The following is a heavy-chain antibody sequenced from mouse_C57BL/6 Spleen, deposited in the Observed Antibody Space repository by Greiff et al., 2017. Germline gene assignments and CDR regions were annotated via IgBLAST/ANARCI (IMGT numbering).Heavy chain of an antibody. D-gene: IGHD1-1*01. Sequence: EVMLVESGEGLVKPGGSLKLSCAASGFTFSSYAMSWVRQTPEKRLEWVAYISSGGDYIYYADTVKGRFTISRDNARNTLYLQMSSLKSEDTAMYYCTGAYGSSYDFDYWGQGTTLTVSS. V-gene: IGHV5-9-1*02. J-gene: IGHJ2*01. CDR3: TGAYGSSYDFDY. CDR1: GFTFSSYA. CDR2: ISSGGDYI.